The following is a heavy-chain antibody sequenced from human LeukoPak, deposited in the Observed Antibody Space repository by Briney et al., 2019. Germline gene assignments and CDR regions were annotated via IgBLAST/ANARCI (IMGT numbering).Heavy chain of an antibody. D-gene: IGHD2-15*01. CDR1: GFTVKNNY. Sequence: GGSLRLSCGASGFTVKNNYMNWVRQAPGKGLEWVSGIYGDGSTYYADFVKGRFTISRDSSKNTLYLQMNSLRAEDTAVYYCAIGSYCSGGSCYPLFDYWGRGTLGTVSS. J-gene: IGHJ4*02. V-gene: IGHV3-53*01. CDR3: AIGSYCSGGSCYPLFDY. CDR2: IYGDGST.